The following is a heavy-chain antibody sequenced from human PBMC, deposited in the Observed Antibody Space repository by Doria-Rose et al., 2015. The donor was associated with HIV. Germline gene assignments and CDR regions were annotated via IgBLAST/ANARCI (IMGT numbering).Heavy chain of an antibody. Sequence: QITLKESGPVLVKPTETLTLTCTVSGVSLSSPGMGVSWIRQPPGKALEWLANIFSDDERSYNTSLQSRLNIARGTSKSQVVLTMTDMDPVDTATYYCARIKSSRWYHKYYFDFWGQGTLVIVSA. CDR1: GVSLSSPGMG. CDR3: ARIKSSRWYHKYYFDF. J-gene: IGHJ4*02. D-gene: IGHD6-13*01. CDR2: IFSDDER. V-gene: IGHV2-26*01.